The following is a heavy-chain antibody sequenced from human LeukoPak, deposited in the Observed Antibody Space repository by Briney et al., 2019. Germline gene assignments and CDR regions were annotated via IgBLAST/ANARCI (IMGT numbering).Heavy chain of an antibody. CDR2: ISYDGSNK. V-gene: IGHV3-30-3*01. Sequence: PGRSLRLSCAASGFTFSSYAMHWVRQAPGKGLEWVAVISYDGSNKYYADSVKGRFTISRDNAKNSLYLQMNSLRAEDTAVYYCARDMFTYSIPDYWGQGTLVTVSS. J-gene: IGHJ4*02. CDR1: GFTFSSYA. D-gene: IGHD6-13*01. CDR3: ARDMFTYSIPDY.